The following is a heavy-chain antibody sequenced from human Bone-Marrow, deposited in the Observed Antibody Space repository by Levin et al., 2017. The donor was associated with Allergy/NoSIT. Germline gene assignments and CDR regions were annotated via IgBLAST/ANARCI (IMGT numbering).Heavy chain of an antibody. CDR1: GGSISSYY. Sequence: SQTLSLTCTVPGGSISSYYWSWIRPPPRKGLEWIWYIYYSGSTNYNPSLKSRVTISVDTSKNQYPLKLSSVTAADTAVYYCARRRAAAGEVAFEIWGRGTMVTVAA. CDR3: ARRRAAAGEVAFEI. D-gene: IGHD6-13*01. V-gene: IGHV4-59*08. J-gene: IGHJ3*02. CDR2: IYYSGST.